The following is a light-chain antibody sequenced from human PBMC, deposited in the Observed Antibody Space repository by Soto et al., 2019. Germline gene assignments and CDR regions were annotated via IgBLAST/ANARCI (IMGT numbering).Light chain of an antibody. V-gene: IGLV2-14*01. CDR3: SSYTSSSSYV. Sequence: QSVLTQPASVSGSPGQSITISCTGTSSDVGTYNSVSWYQQYPGKAPKLMIHDVSNRPSGVSNRFSGSKSGNTASLTTSGLQAEDEADYYCSSYTSSSSYVFGSGTKVTVL. J-gene: IGLJ1*01. CDR1: SSDVGTYNS. CDR2: DVS.